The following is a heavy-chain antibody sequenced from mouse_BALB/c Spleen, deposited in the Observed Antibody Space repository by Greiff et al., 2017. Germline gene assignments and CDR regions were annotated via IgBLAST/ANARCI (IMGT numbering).Heavy chain of an antibody. CDR1: GFSLTSYG. Sequence: QVQLKESGPGLVAPSQSLSITCTVSGFSLTSYGVHWVRQPPGKGLEWLGVIWAGGSTNYNSALMSRLSISKDNSKSQVFLKMNSLQTDDTAMYYCASPLTTVVAPYAMDYWGQGTSVTVSS. CDR3: ASPLTTVVAPYAMDY. CDR2: IWAGGST. V-gene: IGHV2-9*02. D-gene: IGHD1-1*01. J-gene: IGHJ4*01.